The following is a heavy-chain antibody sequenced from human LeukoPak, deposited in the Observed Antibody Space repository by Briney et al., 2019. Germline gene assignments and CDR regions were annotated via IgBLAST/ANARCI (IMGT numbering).Heavy chain of an antibody. V-gene: IGHV3-23*01. CDR1: GFTFSSYA. J-gene: IGHJ4*02. CDR3: AKLRDFFDSSGQFDY. D-gene: IGHD3-22*01. Sequence: GGSLRLSCAASGFTFSSYAMSWVRQAPGKGLEWVSATSGSGDGTFYADSVKGRFTISRDNSKNTLYLQMNSLRAEDTTIYYCAKLRDFFDSSGQFDYWGQGTLVTVSS. CDR2: TSGSGDGT.